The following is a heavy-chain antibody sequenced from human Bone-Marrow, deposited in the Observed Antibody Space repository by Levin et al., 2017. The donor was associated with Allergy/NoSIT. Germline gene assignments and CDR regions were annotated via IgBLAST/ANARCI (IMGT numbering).Heavy chain of an antibody. V-gene: IGHV3-23*01. Sequence: GGSLRLSCAASGFTFSNYAMSWVRQAPGKGLEWVSGISGSGDSTYDGDSVKGRFTISRDNSKNTLYLQMNSLRAEDTAVYYCAKDRDFYGSGSLGNWGQGPLVTVSS. CDR1: GFTFSNYA. D-gene: IGHD3-10*01. J-gene: IGHJ4*02. CDR3: AKDRDFYGSGSLGN. CDR2: ISGSGDST.